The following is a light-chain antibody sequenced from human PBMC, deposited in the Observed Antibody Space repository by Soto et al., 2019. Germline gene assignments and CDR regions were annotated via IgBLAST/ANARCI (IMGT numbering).Light chain of an antibody. J-gene: IGKJ5*01. V-gene: IGKV1-39*01. CDR3: QQTYSSPIT. CDR1: QSISSY. Sequence: TQMNQSPSSLSASVGDSIAITCRASQSISSYLNWYQQKPGKAPKLLISAASILQSGVPSRFSGSGSGTDFTLTISKLQPEDFAGYYCQQTYSSPITFGQGTRLEIK. CDR2: AAS.